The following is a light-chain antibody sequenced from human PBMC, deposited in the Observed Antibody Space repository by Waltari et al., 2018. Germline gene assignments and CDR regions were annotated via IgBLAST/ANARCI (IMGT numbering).Light chain of an antibody. Sequence: QSALTQPPSASGSPGQSVPISCTGTSSDVGGYNYVSWYQQHPGKAPNLIIFEVNKRPSRVPDRFSGSKSGNTASLTVSGLQPEDEADYYCSSYAGSGGVFGTGTKVTVL. CDR3: SSYAGSGGV. V-gene: IGLV2-8*01. CDR2: EVN. CDR1: SSDVGGYNY. J-gene: IGLJ1*01.